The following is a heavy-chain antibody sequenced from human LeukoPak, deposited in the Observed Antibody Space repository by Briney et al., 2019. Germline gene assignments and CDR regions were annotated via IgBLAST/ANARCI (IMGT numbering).Heavy chain of an antibody. CDR3: ANGYNYGLDY. V-gene: IGHV3-23*01. Sequence: RSGGSLRPSCAASGFNFSNCAMSWVRQAPGKGLEWVSAISGSGGSTYYADSVKGRFTISRDNSKNTLYLQMNSLRAEDTAVYYCANGYNYGLDYWGQGTLVTVSS. CDR2: ISGSGGST. D-gene: IGHD5-18*01. CDR1: GFNFSNCA. J-gene: IGHJ4*02.